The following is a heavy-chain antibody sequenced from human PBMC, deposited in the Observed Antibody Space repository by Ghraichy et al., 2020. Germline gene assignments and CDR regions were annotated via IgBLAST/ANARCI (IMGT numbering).Heavy chain of an antibody. D-gene: IGHD4-17*01. J-gene: IGHJ5*02. V-gene: IGHV3-15*01. CDR3: TPYGDYGRFDP. Sequence: GESLNISCAASGFTFSNAWMSWVRQAPGKGLEWVGRIKSKTDGGTTDYAAPVKGRFTISRDDSKNTLYLQMNSLKTEDTAVYYCTPYGDYGRFDPWGQGTLVTVSS. CDR2: IKSKTDGGTT. CDR1: GFTFSNAW.